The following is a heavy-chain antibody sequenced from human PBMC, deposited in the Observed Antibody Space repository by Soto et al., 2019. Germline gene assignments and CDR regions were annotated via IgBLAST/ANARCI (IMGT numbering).Heavy chain of an antibody. V-gene: IGHV3-33*01. CDR3: ARVFDTSGDGMDV. D-gene: IGHD5-12*01. J-gene: IGHJ6*02. CDR2: IWYDGSNQ. Sequence: PGGSLRLSCAASGFTFRSYGMHWVRQAPGKGLEWVAIIWYDGSNQSYVDSVRGRFTISRDNSKDTLYLQMNSLRAEDTGVYYCARVFDTSGDGMDVWGQGTTVTASS. CDR1: GFTFRSYG.